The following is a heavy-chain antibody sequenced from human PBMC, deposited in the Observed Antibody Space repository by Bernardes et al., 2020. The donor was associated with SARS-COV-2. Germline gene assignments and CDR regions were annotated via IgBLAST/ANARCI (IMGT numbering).Heavy chain of an antibody. J-gene: IGHJ4*02. V-gene: IGHV3-48*04. D-gene: IGHD3-16*01. CDR3: ARDRDYAFDY. CDR1: GFSFSRYS. CDR2: ISGSSGAI. Sequence: GGSLRLSCAASGFSFSRYSMNWVRQAPGKGLEWISYISGSSGAIVYADSVKGRFTISRDNSKSSLSLQMNSLRAEDTAVYYCARDRDYAFDYWGQGTLVAVSS.